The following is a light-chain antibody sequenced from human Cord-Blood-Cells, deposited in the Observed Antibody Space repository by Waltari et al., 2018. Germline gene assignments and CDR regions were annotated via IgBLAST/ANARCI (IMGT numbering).Light chain of an antibody. CDR2: YVD. J-gene: IGLJ3*02. CDR3: AAWDDSLNGRV. CDR1: SSNIGNNA. Sequence: QSVLTQPPSVSEAPRQRVTIPCSARSSNIGNNALTWYQQLPGKAPKLIIYYVDLLPSGVSDRFSGSKSGTSASLAISGLQSEDEADYYCAAWDDSLNGRVFGGGTKLTVL. V-gene: IGLV1-36*01.